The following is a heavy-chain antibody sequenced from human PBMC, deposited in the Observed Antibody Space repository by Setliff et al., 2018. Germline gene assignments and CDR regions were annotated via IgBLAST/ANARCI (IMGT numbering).Heavy chain of an antibody. J-gene: IGHJ4*02. Sequence: SETLSLTCSVSGDSINPYYWTWIRQPPGKGLEWIGFIYYSGATTYNPSLKSRVTISVDTSKNQFSLNLNSVTAADTAVYYCARYRNSFDSSGQTQYYFDCWGQGTLVTVSS. D-gene: IGHD3-22*01. V-gene: IGHV4-59*01. CDR3: ARYRNSFDSSGQTQYYFDC. CDR1: GDSINPYY. CDR2: IYYSGAT.